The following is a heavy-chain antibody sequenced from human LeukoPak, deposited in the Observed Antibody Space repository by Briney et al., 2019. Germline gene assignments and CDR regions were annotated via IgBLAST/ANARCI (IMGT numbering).Heavy chain of an antibody. CDR3: ARTSSSSWYLFDY. CDR1: GGSNSSYY. CDR2: IYYSGST. D-gene: IGHD6-13*01. Sequence: SETLSLTCTVSGGSNSSYYWSWIRQPPGKGLEWIGYIYYSGSTNYNPSLKSRVTISVDTSKHQFSLKLSSVTAADTAVYYCARTSSSSWYLFDYWGQGTLVTVSS. V-gene: IGHV4-59*01. J-gene: IGHJ4*02.